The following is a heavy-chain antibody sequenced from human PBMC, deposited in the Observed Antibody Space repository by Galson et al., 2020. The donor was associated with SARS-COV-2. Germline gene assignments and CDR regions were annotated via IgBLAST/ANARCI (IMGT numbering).Heavy chain of an antibody. CDR1: GFTFSSYG. CDR2: IWYDGTKK. CDR3: AREDCSTTGCSLDY. D-gene: IGHD2-2*01. Sequence: GESLKISCAAAGFTFSSYGMHWVRQAPGKGLEWVGVIWYDGTKKYYGDSVKGRFTISRDNSKNTVFLQMNSLRGEDTAMYYCAREDCSTTGCSLDYWGQGSLVTVSS. J-gene: IGHJ4*02. V-gene: IGHV3-33*01.